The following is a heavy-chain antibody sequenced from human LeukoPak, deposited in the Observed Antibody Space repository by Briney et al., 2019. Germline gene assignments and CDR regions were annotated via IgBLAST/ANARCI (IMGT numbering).Heavy chain of an antibody. J-gene: IGHJ4*02. V-gene: IGHV3-48*03. CDR2: ISSSGSTI. Sequence: SGGSLRLSCAASGFTFSSYEMNWVRQAPGKGLEWVSYISSSGSTIYYADSVKGRFTISRDNAKNSLYLQMNSLRAEDTAVYYCASGSTYYYDRRFDYWGQGTLVTVSS. CDR1: GFTFSSYE. CDR3: ASGSTYYYDRRFDY. D-gene: IGHD3-22*01.